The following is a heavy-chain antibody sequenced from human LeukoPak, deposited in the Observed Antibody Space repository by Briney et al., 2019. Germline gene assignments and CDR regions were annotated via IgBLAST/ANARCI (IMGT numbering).Heavy chain of an antibody. CDR1: GYTFTSYY. D-gene: IGHD3-22*01. CDR3: ARGAMHYDSSGYYYPYYYYMDV. V-gene: IGHV1-46*01. CDR2: INPSGGST. J-gene: IGHJ6*03. Sequence: GASVKVSCKASGYTFTSYYMHWVRQAPGQGLEWMGIINPSGGSTSYAQKFQGRVTMTRDMSTSTAYMELSSLRSEDTAVYYCARGAMHYDSSGYYYPYYYYMDVWGKGTTVTVSS.